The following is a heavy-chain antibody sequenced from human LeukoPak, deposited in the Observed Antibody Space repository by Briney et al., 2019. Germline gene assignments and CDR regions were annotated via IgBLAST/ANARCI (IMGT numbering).Heavy chain of an antibody. D-gene: IGHD5-18*01. Sequence: PGGSLRLSCAASGFTFSGSAMHWVRQASGKGLEWVARIRSTANSYATAYAASVKGSFTISRDDSKNTAYLQMNSLKTEDTAVYYCTASVLYVDTAMEIDYWGQGTLVTVSS. CDR3: TASVLYVDTAMEIDY. J-gene: IGHJ4*02. V-gene: IGHV3-73*01. CDR2: IRSTANSYAT. CDR1: GFTFSGSA.